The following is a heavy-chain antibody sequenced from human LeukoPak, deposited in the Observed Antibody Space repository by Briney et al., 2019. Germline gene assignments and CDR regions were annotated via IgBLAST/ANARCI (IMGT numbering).Heavy chain of an antibody. CDR3: ASGAQARVMGY. D-gene: IGHD3-16*01. Sequence: SETLSLTCAVYGGSFSGYYWSWIRQPPGKGLEWIGEINHSGSTNYNPSLKSRVTISVDTSKNQFSLKLSSVTAADTAVYYCASGAQARVMGYWGQGTLVTVSS. V-gene: IGHV4-34*01. CDR2: INHSGST. CDR1: GGSFSGYY. J-gene: IGHJ4*02.